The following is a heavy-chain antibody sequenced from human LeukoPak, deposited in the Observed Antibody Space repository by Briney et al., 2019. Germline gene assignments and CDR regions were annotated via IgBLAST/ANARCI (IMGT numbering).Heavy chain of an antibody. CDR2: TIPIFGTA. CDR3: ATDPGGGVATIVDY. Sequence: SVKVSCKASGGTFSSYAISWVRQAPGQGLEWMGGTIPIFGTANSAQKFQGRVTITTDQSTSTAYMELSSLRSEDTAVYYCATDPGGGVATIVDYWGQGTLVTVSS. V-gene: IGHV1-69*05. J-gene: IGHJ4*02. CDR1: GGTFSSYA. D-gene: IGHD5-12*01.